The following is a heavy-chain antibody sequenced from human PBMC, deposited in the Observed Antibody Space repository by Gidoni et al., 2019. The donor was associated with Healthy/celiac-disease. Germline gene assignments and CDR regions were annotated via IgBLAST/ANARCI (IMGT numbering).Heavy chain of an antibody. CDR2: ISYDGSNK. CDR3: ARLTGELVFDY. Sequence: QVQLVESGGGVVQPGRSLRLSCAASGFTFSSYAMHWVRQAPGKGLEWVAVISYDGSNKYYADSVKGRFTISRDNSKNTLYLQMNSLRAEDTAVYYCARLTGELVFDYWGQGTLVTVSS. CDR1: GFTFSSYA. V-gene: IGHV3-30-3*01. D-gene: IGHD7-27*01. J-gene: IGHJ4*02.